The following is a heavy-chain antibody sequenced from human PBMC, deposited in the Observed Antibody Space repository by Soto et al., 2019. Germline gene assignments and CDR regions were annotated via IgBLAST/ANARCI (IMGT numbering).Heavy chain of an antibody. J-gene: IGHJ4*02. V-gene: IGHV2-5*01. Sequence: QITLKESGPTLVKSTQTLTLTCTFSGFSLTTDGEGVGWVRQSPGEALEWLALIYWYEDERYSPSLKTRLTITKDISRNQVVLVMTSMEPVDTGTYFCAHSRNLITEDAQVGDFDYWGQGTLV. CDR2: IYWYEDE. CDR3: AHSRNLITEDAQVGDFDY. CDR1: GFSLTTDGEG. D-gene: IGHD1-26*01.